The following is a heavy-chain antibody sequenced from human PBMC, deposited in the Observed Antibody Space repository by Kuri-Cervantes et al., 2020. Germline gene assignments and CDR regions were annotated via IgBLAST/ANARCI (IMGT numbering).Heavy chain of an antibody. CDR3: AKDQEGFAILGSFDY. Sequence: GESLKISCAASGFTFSSYDMHWVRQATGKGLEWVSAIGTAGDTYYPDSVKGRFTISRDNSKNTLYLQMNSLRAEDTAVYYCAKDQEGFAILGSFDYWGQGTLVTVSS. CDR2: IGTAGDT. J-gene: IGHJ4*02. CDR1: GFTFSSYD. D-gene: IGHD2-15*01. V-gene: IGHV3-13*01.